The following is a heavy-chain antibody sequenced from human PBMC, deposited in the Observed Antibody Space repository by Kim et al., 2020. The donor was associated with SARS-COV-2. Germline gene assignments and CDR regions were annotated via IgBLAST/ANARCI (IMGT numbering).Heavy chain of an antibody. CDR3: AKGLCAGLY. CDR2: VSASGDTT. D-gene: IGHD3-10*02. V-gene: IGHV3-23*01. J-gene: IGHJ4*02. Sequence: GGSLRLSCAASGFIFTSYDMNWVRQAPGKGLEWVSGVSASGDTTNYADSVRGRFTISRDISENTLYLQMNSLTAEDTAIYYCAKGLCAGLYYGQGTLVSGS. CDR1: GFIFTSYD.